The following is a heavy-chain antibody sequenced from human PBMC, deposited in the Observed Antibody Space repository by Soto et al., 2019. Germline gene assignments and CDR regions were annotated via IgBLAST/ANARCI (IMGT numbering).Heavy chain of an antibody. Sequence: PGGSLRLSCAASGFTFSSYAMSWVRQAPGKGLEWVSAISGSGGSTYYADSVKGRFTISRDNSKNTLYLQMNSLRAEDTAVYYCATDIVLMVYERYSGYDRRFPSDYWGQGTLVTVSS. D-gene: IGHD2-8*01. V-gene: IGHV3-23*01. J-gene: IGHJ4*02. CDR1: GFTFSSYA. CDR3: ATDIVLMVYERYSGYDRRFPSDY. CDR2: ISGSGGST.